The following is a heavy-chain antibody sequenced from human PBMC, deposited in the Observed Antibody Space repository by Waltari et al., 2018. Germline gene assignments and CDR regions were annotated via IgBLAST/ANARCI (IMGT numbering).Heavy chain of an antibody. CDR3: ARTSGNYWTDVIYF. CDR1: GYTFTSSA. CDR2: INTANYNL. Sequence: QVQLVQSGAEVKKPGASVKLSCKASGYTFTSSAIHWVRQTPGQGLEWMGWINTANYNLKISQQFCGRASFTRDTSAGTVYMELTVLTFEDTAVYFCARTSGNYWTDVIYFWGQGTLVTVSS. D-gene: IGHD5-12*01. V-gene: IGHV1-3*04. J-gene: IGHJ4*02.